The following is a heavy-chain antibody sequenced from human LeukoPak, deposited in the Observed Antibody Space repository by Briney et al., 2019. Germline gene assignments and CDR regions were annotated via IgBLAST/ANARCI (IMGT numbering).Heavy chain of an antibody. Sequence: HGASVKVSCKASGYTFSTTYINWVRQAPGQGLEWMGRISAYNGKTSYAQKFQGRVTMTTDSSTTTAYMDLASLRSDDTAVYYCARGGTYYPCIDNWGQGTLVTVSS. V-gene: IGHV1-18*01. CDR1: GYTFSTTY. CDR3: ARGGTYYPCIDN. D-gene: IGHD1-26*01. CDR2: ISAYNGKT. J-gene: IGHJ4*01.